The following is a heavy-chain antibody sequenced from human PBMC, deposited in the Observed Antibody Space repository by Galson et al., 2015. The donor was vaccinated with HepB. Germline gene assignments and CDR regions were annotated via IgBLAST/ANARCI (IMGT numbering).Heavy chain of an antibody. V-gene: IGHV5-51*03. J-gene: IGHJ4*02. CDR1: GDNFTNYW. CDR3: ARGDGSTWPFDY. CDR2: IYPSDSDT. Sequence: QSGAEVKKPGECLRISCKISGDNFTNYWIAWVRQMPGKGLEWMGIIYPSDSDTRYSPSFQGQVIISADKSITTAYLQWSSLKASDTAMYYCARGDGSTWPFDYWGQGTLVTVSS. D-gene: IGHD2-15*01.